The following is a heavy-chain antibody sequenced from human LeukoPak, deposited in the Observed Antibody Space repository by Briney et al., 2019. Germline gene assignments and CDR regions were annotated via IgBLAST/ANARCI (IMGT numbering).Heavy chain of an antibody. CDR3: ARDRALVSSWSWFDR. V-gene: IGHV4-38-2*02. CDR2: FYHSGST. J-gene: IGHJ5*02. Sequence: PSQTLSLTCAVSAHSISSGYYCGWIRQPPGKGLEWIVTFYHSGSTYYNPSLRGRVTISVYTSKNEFSLKMTSVTAAATATYYCARDRALVSSWSWFDRWGQGTLVTVSS. D-gene: IGHD6-13*01. CDR1: AHSISSGYY.